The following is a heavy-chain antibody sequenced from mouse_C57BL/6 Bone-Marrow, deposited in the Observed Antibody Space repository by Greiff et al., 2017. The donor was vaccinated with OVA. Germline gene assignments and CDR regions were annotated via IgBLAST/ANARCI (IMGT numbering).Heavy chain of an antibody. J-gene: IGHJ1*03. CDR1: GFSLTSYA. Sequence: VQLQESGPGLVAPSQSLSITCTASGFSLTSYAISWVRPPPGKGLEWLGVIWTGGGTNYNSALNSRMSISKDNSKSQVFLKMNSLQTDDTARYYCARPLYYGSSWYFDVWGTGTTVTVSS. CDR3: ARPLYYGSSWYFDV. D-gene: IGHD1-1*01. CDR2: IWTGGGT. V-gene: IGHV2-9-1*01.